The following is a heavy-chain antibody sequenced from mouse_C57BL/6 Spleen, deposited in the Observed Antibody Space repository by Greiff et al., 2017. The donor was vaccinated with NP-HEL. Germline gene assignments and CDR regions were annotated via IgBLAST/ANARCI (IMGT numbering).Heavy chain of an antibody. CDR1: GYAFSSSW. J-gene: IGHJ3*01. V-gene: IGHV1-82*01. Sequence: VQLQQSGPELVKPGASVKISCKASGYAFSSSWMNWVKQRPGKGLEWIGRIYPGDGDTNYNGKFKGKATLTADKSSSTAYMQLSSLTSEDSAVYFCARDYSNSAWFAYWGQGTLVTVSA. CDR3: ARDYSNSAWFAY. CDR2: IYPGDGDT. D-gene: IGHD2-5*01.